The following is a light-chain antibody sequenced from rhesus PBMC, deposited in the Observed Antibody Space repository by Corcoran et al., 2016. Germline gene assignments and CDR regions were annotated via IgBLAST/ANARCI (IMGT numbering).Light chain of an antibody. Sequence: DIQMTQSPSSLSASVGDTFTITCRASQGISSLLAWYQQKPGKALKLLIYKASSLQSGVPSRFSGSGSGTDFTRTISSLQSEDFATYYCQQYSSRPLTFGGGTKVELK. V-gene: IGKV1-22*01. CDR1: QGISSL. CDR3: QQYSSRPLT. J-gene: IGKJ4*01. CDR2: KAS.